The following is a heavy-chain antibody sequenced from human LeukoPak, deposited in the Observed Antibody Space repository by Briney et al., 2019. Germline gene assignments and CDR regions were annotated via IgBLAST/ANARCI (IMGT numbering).Heavy chain of an antibody. D-gene: IGHD2-2*01. V-gene: IGHV3-7*01. J-gene: IGHJ4*02. CDR3: ARDIRSRTSDY. CDR2: IKEDGSEK. CDR1: GFTFSSQW. Sequence: GGSLRLSCAASGFTFSSQWMSWVRQAPGKGLELVANIKEDGSEKYYVDSVKGRFTISRDNAKNSLYLEMNSLRAEDTAVYYCARDIRSRTSDYWGQGTLVTVSS.